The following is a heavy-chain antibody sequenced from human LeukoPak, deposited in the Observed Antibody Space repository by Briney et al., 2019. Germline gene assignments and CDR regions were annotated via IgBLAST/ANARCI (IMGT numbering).Heavy chain of an antibody. D-gene: IGHD5-18*01. CDR2: IFQGGGEI. J-gene: IGHJ4*02. CDR1: GFTFDDYA. V-gene: IGHV3-23*01. Sequence: HPGGSLRLSCAVSGFTFDDYAMHWVRHVPGKGLEWVSSIFQGGGEIHYADSVRGRFTISRDNSKNTLFLQMNSLRAEDTAIYYCATYRQVMLPFESWGRGTLVTVSS. CDR3: ATYRQVMLPFES.